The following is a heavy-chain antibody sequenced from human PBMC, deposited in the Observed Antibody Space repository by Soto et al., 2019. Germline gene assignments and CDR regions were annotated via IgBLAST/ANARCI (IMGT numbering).Heavy chain of an antibody. J-gene: IGHJ4*02. D-gene: IGHD2-15*01. CDR2: IIPIFGTA. CDR1: GGTFRSYS. V-gene: IGHV1-69*13. Sequence: GASGMLSCKASGGTFRSYSFNWVGQGPGQGVEWMGGIIPIFGTANYAQKFQGRVTITADESTSTAYMELSSLRSGDTAVYYCARESRYCSDGSCYFRAGIDYWGQGTLVTVSS. CDR3: ARESRYCSDGSCYFRAGIDY.